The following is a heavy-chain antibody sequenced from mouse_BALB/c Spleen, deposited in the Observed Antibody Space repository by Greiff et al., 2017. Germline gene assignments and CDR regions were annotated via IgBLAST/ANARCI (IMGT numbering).Heavy chain of an antibody. CDR2: ISSGGSYT. CDR1: GFTFSSYA. V-gene: IGHV5-9-4*01. J-gene: IGHJ4*01. D-gene: IGHD4-1*01. Sequence: EVKLMESGGGLVKPGGSLKLSCAASGFTFSSYAMSWVRQSPEKRLEWVAEISSGGSYTYYPDTVTGRFTISRDNAKNTLYLEMSSLRSEDTAMYYCARELTGFYAMDYWGQGTSVTVSS. CDR3: ARELTGFYAMDY.